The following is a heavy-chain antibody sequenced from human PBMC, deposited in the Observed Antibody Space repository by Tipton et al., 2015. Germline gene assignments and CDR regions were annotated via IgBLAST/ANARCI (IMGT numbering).Heavy chain of an antibody. J-gene: IGHJ4*02. D-gene: IGHD6-13*01. CDR2: IWYDGSNK. Sequence: QLVQSGGGVVQPGRSLRLSCAASGFTFSSYGMHWVRQAPGKGLEWVAVIWYDGSNKYYADSVKGRFTISRDNSKNTLYLQMNSLRAEDTAVYYCATYSSSWSFDYWGQGTLVTVSS. CDR3: ATYSSSWSFDY. CDR1: GFTFSSYG. V-gene: IGHV3-33*01.